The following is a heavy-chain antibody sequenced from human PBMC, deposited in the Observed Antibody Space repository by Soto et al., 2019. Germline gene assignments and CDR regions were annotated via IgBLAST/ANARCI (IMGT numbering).Heavy chain of an antibody. Sequence: QVQLVQSGAEVKKPGASVKVSCKASGYTFTSYGISWVRQAPGQGLEWMGWISAYNGNTNYAQKLQGRVTMTTDTPTSTAYMALRSLSSHDTAVYYCATENSSGWTGFDPWGQGTLVTVSS. CDR2: ISAYNGNT. CDR1: GYTFTSYG. D-gene: IGHD6-19*01. J-gene: IGHJ5*02. V-gene: IGHV1-18*01. CDR3: ATENSSGWTGFDP.